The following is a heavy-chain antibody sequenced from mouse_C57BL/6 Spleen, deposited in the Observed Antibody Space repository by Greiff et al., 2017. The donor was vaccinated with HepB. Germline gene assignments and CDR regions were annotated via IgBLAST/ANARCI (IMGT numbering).Heavy chain of an antibody. J-gene: IGHJ2*01. CDR1: GYTFTDYE. CDR2: IDPETGGT. CDR3: TRKTLITTVVATYPCDY. V-gene: IGHV1-15*01. D-gene: IGHD1-1*01. Sequence: VQLQQSGAELVRPGASVTLSCKASGYTFTDYEMHWVKQTPVHGLEWIGAIDPETGGTAYNQKFKGKAILTADKSSSTAYMELRSLTSEDSAVYYCTRKTLITTVVATYPCDYWGQGTTLTVSS.